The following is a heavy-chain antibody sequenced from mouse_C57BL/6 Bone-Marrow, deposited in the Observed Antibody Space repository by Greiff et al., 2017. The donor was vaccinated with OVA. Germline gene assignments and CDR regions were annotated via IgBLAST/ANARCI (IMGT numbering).Heavy chain of an antibody. V-gene: IGHV5-6*01. CDR3: ARLMDY. Sequence: EVKLVESGGDLVKPGGSLKLSCAASGFPFSSYGMSWVRQTPDQRLEWVATISSGGSYTYYPDSVKGRFTISRDNAKNTLYLQMSSLKSEDTAMYYCARLMDYWGQGTSVTVSS. CDR2: ISSGGSYT. J-gene: IGHJ4*01. CDR1: GFPFSSYG.